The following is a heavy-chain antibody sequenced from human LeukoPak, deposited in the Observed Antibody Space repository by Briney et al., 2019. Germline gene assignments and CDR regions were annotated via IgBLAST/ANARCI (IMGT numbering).Heavy chain of an antibody. V-gene: IGHV4-34*01. CDR2: INHSGST. Sequence: SETLSLTCAVYGGSFSGYYWSWIRQPPGKGLEWIGEINHSGSTNYNPSLKSRVTISVDTSKNQFSLKLSSVTAADTVVYYCARGDFWSGYYRGKYYFDYWGQGTLVTVSS. CDR1: GGSFSGYY. J-gene: IGHJ4*02. D-gene: IGHD3-3*01. CDR3: ARGDFWSGYYRGKYYFDY.